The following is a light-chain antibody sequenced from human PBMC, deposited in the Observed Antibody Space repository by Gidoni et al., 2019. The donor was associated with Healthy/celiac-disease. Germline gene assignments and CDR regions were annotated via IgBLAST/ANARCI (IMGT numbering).Light chain of an antibody. CDR2: DAS. CDR3: QQRSNWPPYT. V-gene: IGKV3-11*01. J-gene: IGKJ2*01. Sequence: EIQLTQSPATLSSSAGDRATLSCRASQSVSSYLAWYQQKPGKAPRLLIYDASNRATGIPARFSGSGSGTDFTLTISSLEPEDFAVYYCQQRSNWPPYTFGQXTKLEIK. CDR1: QSVSSY.